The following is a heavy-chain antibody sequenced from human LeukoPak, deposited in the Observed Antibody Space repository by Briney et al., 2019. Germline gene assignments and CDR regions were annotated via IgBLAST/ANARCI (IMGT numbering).Heavy chain of an antibody. CDR3: ARERERFLNL. CDR2: IKQDGSEK. V-gene: IGHV3-7*01. CDR1: GFTFSRFW. Sequence: GGSLRLSCAASGFTFSRFWMSWVRQAPGKGLEWMANIKQDGSEKYYVDSVKGRFTISRDNSKNTLYLQMNSLRAEDTAVYYCARERERFLNLWGQGTLVTVSS. J-gene: IGHJ5*02. D-gene: IGHD3-3*01.